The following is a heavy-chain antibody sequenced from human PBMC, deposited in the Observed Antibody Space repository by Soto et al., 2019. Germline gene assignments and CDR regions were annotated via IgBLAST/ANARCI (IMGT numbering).Heavy chain of an antibody. CDR2: IIPIFATP. CDR1: GGTFSSYA. Sequence: AEKVSCTSSGGTFSSYAISWVRQAPGQGLEWMGGIIPIFATPNYAQKFQGRVTITADESTSTAYMELSSLRSEDTAVYYCARDPTEHYDSSGRPQAAYRGQGTRVTVSS. CDR3: ARDPTEHYDSSGRPQAAY. J-gene: IGHJ4*02. D-gene: IGHD3-22*01. V-gene: IGHV1-69*13.